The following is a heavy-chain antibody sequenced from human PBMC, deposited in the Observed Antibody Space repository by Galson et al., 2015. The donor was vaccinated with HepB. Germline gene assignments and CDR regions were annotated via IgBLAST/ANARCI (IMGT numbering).Heavy chain of an antibody. V-gene: IGHV3-33*06. D-gene: IGHD6-19*01. J-gene: IGHJ5*02. CDR2: IWYDGSNK. CDR3: VKGGLAVAGDNWFDP. Sequence: SLRLSCAASGFTFSSYGMHWVRQAPGKGLEWVAVIWYDGSNKYYTDSVKGRFTISRDNSKNTLYLQMNSLRAEDTAVYYCVKGGLAVAGDNWFDPWGQGTLVTVSS. CDR1: GFTFSSYG.